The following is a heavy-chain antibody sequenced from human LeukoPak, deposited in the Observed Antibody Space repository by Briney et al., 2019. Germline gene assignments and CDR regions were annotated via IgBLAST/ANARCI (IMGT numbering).Heavy chain of an antibody. V-gene: IGHV4-34*01. CDR2: INHSGST. CDR3: ARRGPQDYDFWGGYLGYHFDY. Sequence: SETLSLTCAVYGGSFSGYYWSWIRQPPGKGLEWIGEINHSGSTNYNPSLKSRVTISVDTSKNQFSLKLSSVTAADTAVYYCARRGPQDYDFWGGYLGYHFDYWGQGTLLTVSS. J-gene: IGHJ4*02. CDR1: GGSFSGYY. D-gene: IGHD3-3*01.